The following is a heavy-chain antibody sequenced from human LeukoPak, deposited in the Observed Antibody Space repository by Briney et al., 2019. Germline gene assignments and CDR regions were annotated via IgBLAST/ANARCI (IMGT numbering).Heavy chain of an antibody. CDR2: INPNSGGT. V-gene: IGHV1-2*02. Sequence: ASVKVSCKASGYTFTGYYMHWVRQAPGQGLEWMGWINPNSGGTNYAQKFQGRVTMTRDTSISTAYMEPSRLRSDDTAVYYCARVKAVAEGNGMDVWGQGTTVTVSS. D-gene: IGHD6-19*01. CDR3: ARVKAVAEGNGMDV. J-gene: IGHJ6*02. CDR1: GYTFTGYY.